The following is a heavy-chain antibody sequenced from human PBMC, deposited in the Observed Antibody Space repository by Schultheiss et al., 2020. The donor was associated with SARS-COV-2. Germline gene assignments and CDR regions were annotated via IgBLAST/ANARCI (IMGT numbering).Heavy chain of an antibody. D-gene: IGHD5-24*01. CDR3: AMDGYNFWGIQHY. Sequence: SVKVSCKASGYTFTGYYMHWVRQAPGQGLEWMGGIIPIFGTANYAQKFQGRVTITADESTSTAYMELSSLRAEDTAVYYCAMDGYNFWGIQHYWGQGTLVTVSS. V-gene: IGHV1-69*13. CDR1: GYTFTGYY. CDR2: IIPIFGTA. J-gene: IGHJ4*02.